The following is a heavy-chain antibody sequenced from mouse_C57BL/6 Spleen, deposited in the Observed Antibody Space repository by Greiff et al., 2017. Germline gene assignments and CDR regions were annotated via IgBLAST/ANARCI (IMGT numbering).Heavy chain of an antibody. V-gene: IGHV3-6*01. CDR2: ISYDGSN. J-gene: IGHJ1*03. CDR1: GYSITSGYY. D-gene: IGHD1-1*01. CDR3: ARANYGSSYGYCDV. Sequence: ESGPGLVKPSQSLSLTCSVTGYSITSGYYWNWIRQFPGNKLEWMGYISYDGSNNYNPSLKNRISITRDTSKNQFFLKLNSVTTEDTATYYCARANYGSSYGYCDVRGTGTTVTVSS.